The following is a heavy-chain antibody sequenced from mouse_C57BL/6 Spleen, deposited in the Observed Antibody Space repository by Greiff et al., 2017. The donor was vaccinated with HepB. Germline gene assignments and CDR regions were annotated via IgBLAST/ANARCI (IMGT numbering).Heavy chain of an antibody. V-gene: IGHV1-9*01. D-gene: IGHD2-3*01. CDR1: GYTFTGYW. J-gene: IGHJ3*01. CDR2: ILPGSGST. Sequence: VQLQQSGAELMKPGASVKLSCKATGYTFTGYWIEWVKQRPGHGLEWIGEILPGSGSTNYNEKLKGKATFTSDTSSNTAYMQRSSLTTEDSAIYYCARGAYDVYYGFAYWGQGTLVTVSA. CDR3: ARGAYDVYYGFAY.